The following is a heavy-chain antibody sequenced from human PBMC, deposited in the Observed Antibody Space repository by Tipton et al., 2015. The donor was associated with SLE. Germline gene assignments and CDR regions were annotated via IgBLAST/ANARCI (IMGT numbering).Heavy chain of an antibody. CDR3: AREEMITVIRGTTGAY. Sequence: TLSLTCTVSGGSITNHYWNWIRQPPGKGLEWIGYIHYSGTTHDNPSLKSRVTISGDTSKNQFSLNLSSVTAADTAVYYCAREEMITVIRGTTGAYWGQGTLVTVSS. CDR2: IHYSGTT. V-gene: IGHV4-59*11. J-gene: IGHJ4*02. CDR1: GGSITNHY. D-gene: IGHD3-10*01.